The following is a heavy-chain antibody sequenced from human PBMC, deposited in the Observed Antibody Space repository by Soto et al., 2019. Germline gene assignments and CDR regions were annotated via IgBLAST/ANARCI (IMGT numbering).Heavy chain of an antibody. V-gene: IGHV3-11*06. CDR3: ARAASELDY. CDR1: GFTFSDYY. CDR2: ISSTSSHT. Sequence: QVQLVESGGGLVKPGGSLRLSCSASGFTFSDYYMTWIRQAPGKGLEWVSYISSTSSHTNYADSVEGRFTISRDNAKNSLYLQMNSLRAEDTAVYYCARAASELDYWGQETLVTVSP. D-gene: IGHD5-18*01. J-gene: IGHJ4*02.